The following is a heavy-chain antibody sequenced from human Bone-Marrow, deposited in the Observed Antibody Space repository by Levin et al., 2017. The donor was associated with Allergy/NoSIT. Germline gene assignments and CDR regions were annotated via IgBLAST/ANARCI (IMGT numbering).Heavy chain of an antibody. V-gene: IGHV4-30-4*08. CDR1: GVSISTGDYY. Sequence: PSETLSLTCSVSGVSISTGDYYWSWIRQSPGKGLEWIGYIYTTGSTFYNPSLKSRLLISADKSRNRFSLHLNSVTAADTAVYFCARGGEWHVESSSSHFDHWGQGALVTVSS. J-gene: IGHJ4*02. CDR2: IYTTGST. CDR3: ARGGEWHVESSSSHFDH. D-gene: IGHD6-6*01.